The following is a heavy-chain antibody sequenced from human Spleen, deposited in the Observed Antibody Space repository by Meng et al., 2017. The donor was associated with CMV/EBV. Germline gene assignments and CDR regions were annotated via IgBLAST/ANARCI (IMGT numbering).Heavy chain of an antibody. CDR1: GYTFSNYG. D-gene: IGHD5-12*01. V-gene: IGHV1-18*01. Sequence: QVHLVQSGAEVRKPGASVTVSCKTSGYTFSNYGVSRVRQAPGQGLEWMGWISGFDGNTNYAQKFQGRITITTDTSTTTAYMELRSLRSDDTAVYYCARTYSGYDRFDYWGQGTLVTVSS. CDR2: ISGFDGNT. CDR3: ARTYSGYDRFDY. J-gene: IGHJ4*02.